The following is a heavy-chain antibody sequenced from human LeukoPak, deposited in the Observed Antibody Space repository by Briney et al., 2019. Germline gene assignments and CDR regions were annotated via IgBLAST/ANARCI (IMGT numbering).Heavy chain of an antibody. D-gene: IGHD3-10*01. CDR2: ISYSGSR. V-gene: IGHV4-59*01. Sequence: AGTLSLTCTVSGGSISSYDWSWIRQPPGRGLEWIGYISYSGSRSYNPSLKSRVTMSVDTSKNQFSLKLTSVTAADTAVYYCARGPPLPDYYGSGSFDYWGRGTLVTVSS. J-gene: IGHJ4*02. CDR1: GGSISSYD. CDR3: ARGPPLPDYYGSGSFDY.